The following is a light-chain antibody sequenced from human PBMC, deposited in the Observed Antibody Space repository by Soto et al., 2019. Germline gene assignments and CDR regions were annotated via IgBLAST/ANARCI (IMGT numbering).Light chain of an antibody. Sequence: QSALTQPASVSGSPGQSITISCTGTSSDVGGYNYVSWYQQHPGKAPKLMIYDVTNRPSGVSNRFSGSKSGNTASLTITGLQAEDEADYYCNSYTGFSTLVFGTGTQLTVL. J-gene: IGLJ1*01. V-gene: IGLV2-14*03. CDR1: SSDVGGYNY. CDR2: DVT. CDR3: NSYTGFSTLV.